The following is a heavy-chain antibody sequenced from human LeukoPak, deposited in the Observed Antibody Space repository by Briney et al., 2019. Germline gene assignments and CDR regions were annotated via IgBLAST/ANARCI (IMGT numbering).Heavy chain of an antibody. D-gene: IGHD3-22*01. CDR3: ARDVNYYDSSGYPLP. V-gene: IGHV4-34*01. CDR2: INHSGST. Sequence: SETLSLTCAVYGGHFSGYYWSWIRQPPGKGLEWIGEINHSGSTNHNPSPKSRVTISVDTSKNQFSLKLSFVTAADTAVYYCARDVNYYDSSGYPLPWGQGTLVTDSS. J-gene: IGHJ5*02. CDR1: GGHFSGYY.